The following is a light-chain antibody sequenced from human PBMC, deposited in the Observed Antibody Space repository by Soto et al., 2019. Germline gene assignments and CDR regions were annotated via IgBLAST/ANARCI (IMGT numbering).Light chain of an antibody. Sequence: QSALTQPRSVSGSPGQSVTISCTGTSSDVGIYNYVSWYQQHPGKAPKVTIYDVSERPSGVPDRFSGSKSGNTASLTISGLQAEDEADYYCCSYAGSPRYVFGTGTKLTVL. V-gene: IGLV2-11*01. CDR3: CSYAGSPRYV. CDR1: SSDVGIYNY. J-gene: IGLJ1*01. CDR2: DVS.